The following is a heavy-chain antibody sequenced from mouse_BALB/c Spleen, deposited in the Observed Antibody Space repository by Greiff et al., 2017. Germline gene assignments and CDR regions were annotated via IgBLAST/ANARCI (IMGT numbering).Heavy chain of an antibody. CDR1: GFSLTGYG. D-gene: IGHD1-2*01. CDR2: IWGDGST. J-gene: IGHJ4*01. V-gene: IGHV2-6-7*01. CDR3: ARGGVRHYYAMDY. Sequence: VNVVESGPGLVAPSQSLSITCTVSGFSLTGYGVNWVRQPPGKGLEWLGMIWGDGSTDYNSALKSRLSISKDNSKSQVFLKMNSLQTDDTARYYCARGGVRHYYAMDYWGQGTSVTVSS.